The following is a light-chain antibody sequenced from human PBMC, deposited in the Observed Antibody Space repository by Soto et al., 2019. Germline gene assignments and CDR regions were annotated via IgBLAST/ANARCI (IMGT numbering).Light chain of an antibody. CDR1: SSNIGSNT. CDR3: AAWDDSLNGLV. V-gene: IGLV1-44*01. Sequence: QSVLTQPPSASVTPGQRVTISCSGSSSNIGSNTVNWYQQLPGTAPKLLIYNNHQRPSGVPDRFSGSKSGTSASLAISGLQSEDEADYYCAAWDDSLNGLVFGTGTKLTVL. J-gene: IGLJ1*01. CDR2: NNH.